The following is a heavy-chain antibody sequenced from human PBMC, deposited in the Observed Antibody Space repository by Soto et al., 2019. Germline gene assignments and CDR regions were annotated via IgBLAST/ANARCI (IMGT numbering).Heavy chain of an antibody. Sequence: ASVKVSCKASGYTFTGYYIHWVRQAPGQGLEWMGWINPNNGDTNYAQKFQGRVTMTRDTSTSTAYMELSSLTFDDTAVYYCARHSGYDYVFDYWGQGTLVTVCS. D-gene: IGHD5-12*01. V-gene: IGHV1-2*02. CDR1: GYTFTGYY. CDR3: ARHSGYDYVFDY. J-gene: IGHJ4*02. CDR2: INPNNGDT.